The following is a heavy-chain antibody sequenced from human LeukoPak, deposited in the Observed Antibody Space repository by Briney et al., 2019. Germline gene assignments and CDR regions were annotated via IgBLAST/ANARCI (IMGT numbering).Heavy chain of an antibody. CDR3: AREDSGYDFDY. V-gene: IGHV3-74*01. CDR1: GVTLSNYA. J-gene: IGHJ4*02. Sequence: GGSLRLSCVASGVTLSNYAMSWARQAPGKGLVCVARIKSDGTYSDYGGAVRGRFTISRDNAKDTLYLQMNSLRAEDTAVYYCAREDSGYDFDYWGQGTLVTVSS. D-gene: IGHD5-12*01. CDR2: IKSDGTYS.